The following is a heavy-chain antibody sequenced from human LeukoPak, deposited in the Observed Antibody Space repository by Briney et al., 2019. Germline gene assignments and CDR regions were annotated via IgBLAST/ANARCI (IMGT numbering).Heavy chain of an antibody. V-gene: IGHV4-30-2*02. CDR1: GGSISSGGYS. J-gene: IGHJ4*02. CDR3: ATGGEWLRGYYFDY. CDR2: IYHSGST. D-gene: IGHD5-12*01. Sequence: SETLSLTCAVSGGSISSGGYSWSWIRQPPGKGLEWIGYIYHSGSTNYNPSLKSRVTISVDTSKNQFSLKLSSVTAADTAVYYCATGGEWLRGYYFDYWGQGTLVTVSS.